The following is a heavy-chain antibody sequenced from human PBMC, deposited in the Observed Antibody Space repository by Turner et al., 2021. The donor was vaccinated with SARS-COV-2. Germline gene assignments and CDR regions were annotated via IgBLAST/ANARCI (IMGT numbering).Heavy chain of an antibody. CDR3: AGRDSNGYVGAFDM. CDR1: VYTFTTYD. CDR2: MNPNSGHT. Sequence: QVQLVQSGAEVKTPGASVTVSCKASVYTFTTYDINWVRQAAGQGLEWMGWMNPNSGHTAYAQKFKGRVTITRKTSISTVYMELSSLRSDDTAVYYCAGRDSNGYVGAFDMWGQGTMVTVSS. J-gene: IGHJ3*02. V-gene: IGHV1-8*03. D-gene: IGHD4-4*01.